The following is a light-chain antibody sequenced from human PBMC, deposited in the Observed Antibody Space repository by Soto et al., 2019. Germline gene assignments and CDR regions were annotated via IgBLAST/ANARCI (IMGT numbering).Light chain of an antibody. CDR3: QQSYSTPWT. V-gene: IGKV1-39*01. CDR2: STS. Sequence: DIQMTQSPSSLSASVGDRVTITCRASQSISYYLNWYQQKQGRAPRLLIYSTSTLQSGVPSKFSGSASGTDFTLTISSLQPEDFATYYCQQSYSTPWTFGKGTKV. CDR1: QSISYY. J-gene: IGKJ1*01.